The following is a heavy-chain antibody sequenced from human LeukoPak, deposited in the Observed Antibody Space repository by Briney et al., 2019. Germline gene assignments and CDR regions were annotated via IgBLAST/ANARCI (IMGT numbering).Heavy chain of an antibody. CDR3: ARGGRGLPPARRFKPGNWSDP. D-gene: IGHD2-2*01. CDR2: INHSGST. Sequence: PSETLPLTCAVYGGSFSGHFWIWIRQPPGKGLEWIGEINHSGSTNYNPSLKSRVTISVDTSKNQFSLKLNSMTAADTAVYYCARGGRGLPPARRFKPGNWSDPWGQGTLVTVFS. J-gene: IGHJ5*02. V-gene: IGHV4-34*01. CDR1: GGSFSGHF.